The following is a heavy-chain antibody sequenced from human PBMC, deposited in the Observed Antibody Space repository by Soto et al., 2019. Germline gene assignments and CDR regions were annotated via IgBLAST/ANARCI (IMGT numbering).Heavy chain of an antibody. CDR1: GFTFSSYV. V-gene: IGHV3-23*01. D-gene: IGHD3-10*01. J-gene: IGHJ4*02. CDR2: FSGSGGST. CDR3: VEGSGYGSGTYYKRYYFDY. Sequence: GGSLRLSCAASGFTFSSYVMIWVRQAPGKGLEWVSTFSGSGGSTSYADSVKGRFTISRDNSNNTLSLQMNSLRAEDTAVYYCVEGSGYGSGTYYKRYYFDYWGQGALVTVSS.